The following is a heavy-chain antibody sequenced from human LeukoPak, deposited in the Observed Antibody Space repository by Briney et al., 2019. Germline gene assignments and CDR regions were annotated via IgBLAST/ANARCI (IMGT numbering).Heavy chain of an antibody. CDR2: INTNTGNP. D-gene: IGHD1-7*01. V-gene: IGHV7-4-1*02. Sequence: ASVKVSCKASGYIFSIYAMIWVRQAPGQGLELMGWINTNTGNPTYAQGFTGRFVFSLDTSVSTAYLQIRGLKAEDTAVYYCARDYTLALGTTTYFQHWGQGTLVTVSS. J-gene: IGHJ1*01. CDR1: GYIFSIYA. CDR3: ARDYTLALGTTTYFQH.